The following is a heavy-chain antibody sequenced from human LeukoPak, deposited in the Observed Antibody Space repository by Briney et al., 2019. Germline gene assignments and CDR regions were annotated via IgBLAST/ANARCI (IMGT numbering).Heavy chain of an antibody. CDR2: ISSSGSTI. Sequence: PGGSLRLSCAASGFTFGDYYMSWIRQAPGKGLEWVSYISSSGSTIYYADSVKGRFTISRDNAKNSLYLQMNSLRAEDTAVYYCATAISRYYYGSGSSYYFDYWGQGTLVTVSS. CDR1: GFTFGDYY. D-gene: IGHD3-10*01. J-gene: IGHJ4*02. CDR3: ATAISRYYYGSGSSYYFDY. V-gene: IGHV3-11*01.